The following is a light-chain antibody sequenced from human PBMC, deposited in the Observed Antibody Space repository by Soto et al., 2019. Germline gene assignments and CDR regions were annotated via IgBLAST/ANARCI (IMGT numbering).Light chain of an antibody. V-gene: IGLV2-23*02. J-gene: IGLJ3*02. Sequence: QSALTQPASVSGSPGQSITISCTGTSSDVGSYNLVSWYQQHPGKAPKLMIYEVSKRPSGVSNRFSGSKSGNTASLTISGLQAEDEADYYCCSYAGSSTSCVFGGGTQLTVL. CDR1: SSDVGSYNL. CDR2: EVS. CDR3: CSYAGSSTSCV.